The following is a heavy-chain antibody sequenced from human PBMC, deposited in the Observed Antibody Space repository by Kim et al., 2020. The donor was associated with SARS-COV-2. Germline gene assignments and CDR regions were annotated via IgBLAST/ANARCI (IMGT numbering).Heavy chain of an antibody. CDR3: SREGFDY. CDR1: GDTFSRNA. Sequence: SVKVSCKASGDTFSRNAINWVRQAPGQGLEWMGRIIPTLDVANYALKFQGRVTITAEKSTTTAYMELTNLRSDDTAMYFCSREGFDYWGQGTLVTVSS. V-gene: IGHV1-69*04. J-gene: IGHJ4*02. CDR2: IIPTLDVA.